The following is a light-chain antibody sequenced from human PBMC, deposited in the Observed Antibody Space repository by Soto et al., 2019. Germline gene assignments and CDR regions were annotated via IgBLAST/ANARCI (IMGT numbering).Light chain of an antibody. CDR1: QIVSSTY. Sequence: EIVLTQSPGTLSLSPGERATLSCRASQIVSSTYLAWFQQKPGQAPRLLIYGASTRATGIPDRFSGSGSGADFTLTISGLEPEDFGLYYCQQYGVTPPNTFGGGTKVGIK. V-gene: IGKV3-20*01. CDR3: QQYGVTPPNT. J-gene: IGKJ4*01. CDR2: GAS.